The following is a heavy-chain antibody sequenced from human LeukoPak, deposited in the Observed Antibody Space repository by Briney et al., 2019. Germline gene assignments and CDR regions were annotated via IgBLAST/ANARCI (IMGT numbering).Heavy chain of an antibody. D-gene: IGHD2-2*01. CDR1: GYTFTTYA. CDR2: INASNGNT. V-gene: IGHV1-3*01. CDR3: ASRREYCSTTSCSATFDI. Sequence: VASVKVSCKASGYTFTTYAMHWVRQAPGQRLEWMGWINASNGNTKYSQKFQGRVTITRDTSASTAYMELSSLRSEDTAVYYCASRREYCSTTSCSATFDIWGQGTMVTVSS. J-gene: IGHJ3*02.